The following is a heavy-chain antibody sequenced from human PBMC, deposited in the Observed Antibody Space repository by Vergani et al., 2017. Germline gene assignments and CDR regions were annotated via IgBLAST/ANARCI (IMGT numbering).Heavy chain of an antibody. CDR3: AKSASVSMSLPNWFES. J-gene: IGHJ5*01. CDR2: ISGTGGFT. Sequence: EVRLLESGGDLLQSGESLKISCAASGVSFKDYAMSSVRQAPGKGLEWVSGISGTGGFTFYADSVKGRFTISRDNYKNTLYLQMSSLRADYTAVYYCAKSASVSMSLPNWFESWGQGTHVTVS. CDR1: GVSFKDYA. V-gene: IGHV3-23*01.